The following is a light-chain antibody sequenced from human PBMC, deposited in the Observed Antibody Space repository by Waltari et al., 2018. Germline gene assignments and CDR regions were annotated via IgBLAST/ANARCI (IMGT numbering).Light chain of an antibody. Sequence: DIVMTQSPDSLAVSLGERATINCTHSQSVLYSSNNKNYLAWYQQKPGQPPKLLIYWASTRESGVPDRFSGSGSGTDFTLTISSLQAEDVAVYYCQQYYSLWTFGQGTKVEIK. V-gene: IGKV4-1*01. CDR3: QQYYSLWT. J-gene: IGKJ1*01. CDR1: QSVLYSSNNKNY. CDR2: WAS.